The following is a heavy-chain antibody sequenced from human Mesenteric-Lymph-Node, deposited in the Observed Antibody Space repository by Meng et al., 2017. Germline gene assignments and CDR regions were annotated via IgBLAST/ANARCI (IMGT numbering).Heavy chain of an antibody. Sequence: QVQLVQSGAEVKKPGASVKVSCKASGYTFTSYGISWVQQAPGQGLEWMGRINPNSGGTNYAQKFQGRVTMTRDTSISTAYMELSRLRSDDTAVYYCARVLIGWATSDYWGQGTLVTVSS. CDR3: ARVLIGWATSDY. D-gene: IGHD2-2*03. V-gene: IGHV1-2*06. J-gene: IGHJ4*02. CDR2: INPNSGGT. CDR1: GYTFTSYG.